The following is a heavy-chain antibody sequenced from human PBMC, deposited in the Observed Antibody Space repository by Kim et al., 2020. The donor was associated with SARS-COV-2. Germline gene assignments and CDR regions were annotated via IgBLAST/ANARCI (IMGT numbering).Heavy chain of an antibody. D-gene: IGHD3-10*01. Sequence: GGSLRLSCAASGFSFSDYYMSWIRQAPGKGLEWVSYISDSDTYTNYADSVKGRFTISRDNAKNSLYLQLNSLRAEDTAVYYCARSPPGGYYYGSGKKILGPFDYWGQGTLVTVSS. V-gene: IGHV3-11*03. CDR3: ARSPPGGYYYGSGKKILGPFDY. CDR1: GFSFSDYY. J-gene: IGHJ4*02. CDR2: ISDSDTYT.